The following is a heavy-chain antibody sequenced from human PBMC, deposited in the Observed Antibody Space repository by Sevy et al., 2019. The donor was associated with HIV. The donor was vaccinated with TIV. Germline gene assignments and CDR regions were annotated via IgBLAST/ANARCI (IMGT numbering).Heavy chain of an antibody. Sequence: GESLKISCKGSGYSFTSYWISWVRQMPGKGLEWMGRIDPSDSYTNYSPSFQGHVTISADKSISTAYLQWSSLKASDTAMYYCAIRVGIAAAGDYYYYYMDVWGKGTTVTVSS. V-gene: IGHV5-10-1*01. CDR2: IDPSDSYT. CDR3: AIRVGIAAAGDYYYYYMDV. D-gene: IGHD6-13*01. CDR1: GYSFTSYW. J-gene: IGHJ6*03.